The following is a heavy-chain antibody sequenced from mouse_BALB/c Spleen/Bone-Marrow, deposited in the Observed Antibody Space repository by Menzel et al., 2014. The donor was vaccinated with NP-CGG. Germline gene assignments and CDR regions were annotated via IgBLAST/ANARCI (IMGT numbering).Heavy chain of an antibody. CDR1: GFNIKDTY. CDR3: AYYRYDEDAMAF. CDR2: IDPANGNT. V-gene: IGHV14-3*02. J-gene: IGHJ4*01. Sequence: VQLQQSGAELVRPGASVKLSCTASGFNIKDTYMHWVKRRPEQGLEWIGGIDPANGNTKYDPKFQGKATITADTSSNTAYLQLRSMTSEDDAVYYYAYYRYDEDAMAFWGQGTPVTVSS. D-gene: IGHD2-14*01.